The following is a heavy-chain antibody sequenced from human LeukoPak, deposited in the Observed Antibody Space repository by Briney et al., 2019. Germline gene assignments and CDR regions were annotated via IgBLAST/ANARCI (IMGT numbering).Heavy chain of an antibody. Sequence: GGSLRLSCAASGFTFSSYSMNWVRQAPGKGLEWVSSISSSSSYIYYADSVKGRSTISRDNAKNSLYLQMNSLRAEDTAVYYCARVDILTGLYYFDYWGQGTLVTVSS. J-gene: IGHJ4*02. V-gene: IGHV3-21*01. CDR1: GFTFSSYS. CDR3: ARVDILTGLYYFDY. CDR2: ISSSSSYI. D-gene: IGHD3-9*01.